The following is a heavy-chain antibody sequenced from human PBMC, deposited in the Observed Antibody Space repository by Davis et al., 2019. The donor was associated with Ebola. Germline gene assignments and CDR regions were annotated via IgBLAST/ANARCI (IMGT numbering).Heavy chain of an antibody. CDR1: GGSISSYY. CDR2: IYYSGST. Sequence: MPSETLSLTCTVSGGSISSYYWSWIRQPPGKGLEWIGYIYYSGSTNYNPSLKSRVTISVDTSKNQFSLKLSSVTAADTAVYYCARTTVTTRNFDYWGQGTLVTVSS. D-gene: IGHD4-11*01. CDR3: ARTTVTTRNFDY. V-gene: IGHV4-59*01. J-gene: IGHJ4*02.